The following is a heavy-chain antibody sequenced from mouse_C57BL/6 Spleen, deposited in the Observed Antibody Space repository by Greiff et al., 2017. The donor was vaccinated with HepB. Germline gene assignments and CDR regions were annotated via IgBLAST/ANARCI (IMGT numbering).Heavy chain of an antibody. V-gene: IGHV1-80*01. CDR2: IYPGDGDT. CDR3: ARHLTTVVSTNWYFDV. D-gene: IGHD1-1*01. J-gene: IGHJ1*03. Sequence: VQLQQSGAELVKPGASVKISCKASGYAFSSYWMNWVKQRPGKGLEWIGQIYPGDGDTNYNGKFKGKATLTADKSSSTAYMQLSSLTCEDSAVYVGARHLTTVVSTNWYFDVWGTGTTVTVSS. CDR1: GYAFSSYW.